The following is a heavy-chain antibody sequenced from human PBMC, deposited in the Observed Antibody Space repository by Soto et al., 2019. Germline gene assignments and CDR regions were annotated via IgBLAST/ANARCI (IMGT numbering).Heavy chain of an antibody. CDR1: GDSVSSNSAA. D-gene: IGHD3-10*01. V-gene: IGHV6-1*01. CDR2: TYYRSKWYN. Sequence: SQTLSLTCAISGDSVSSNSAAWNWIRQSPSRGLEWLGRTYYRSKWYNDYAVSVKSRITINPDTSKNQFSLQLNSVTPEDTAVYYCARDQASDLGASGTGAFDIWGQGTMVTVSS. CDR3: ARDQASDLGASGTGAFDI. J-gene: IGHJ3*02.